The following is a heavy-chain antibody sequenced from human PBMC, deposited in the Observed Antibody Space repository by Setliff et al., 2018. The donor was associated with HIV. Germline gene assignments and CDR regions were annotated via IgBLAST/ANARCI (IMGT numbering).Heavy chain of an antibody. D-gene: IGHD3-10*01. CDR3: ARHQSRAVRGVIIRDNYYYGMDV. Sequence: PGESLKISCKGSGYSFTNYWIGWVRQMPGKGLEWMAIIYPGDSDTRYSPSFQGQVTISADRSINTAYLQWSSLKASDTAMYYCARHQSRAVRGVIIRDNYYYGMDVWGQGTTVTVSS. V-gene: IGHV5-51*01. CDR2: IYPGDSDT. J-gene: IGHJ6*02. CDR1: GYSFTNYW.